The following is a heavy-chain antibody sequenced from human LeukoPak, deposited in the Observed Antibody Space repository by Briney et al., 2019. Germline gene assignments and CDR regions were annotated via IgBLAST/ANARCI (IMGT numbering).Heavy chain of an antibody. V-gene: IGHV4-59*01. CDR3: ASLNFNWYFDL. J-gene: IGHJ2*01. CDR1: GGSIYSYY. Sequence: SETLSLTCTVSGGSIYSYYWSWIRQPPGKGLEWIGYIYYSGSTNYNPSLKSRVTISVDTSKNQFSLKLSSVAAADTAMYYCASLNFNWYFDLWGRGNLVTVSS. D-gene: IGHD3-3*01. CDR2: IYYSGST.